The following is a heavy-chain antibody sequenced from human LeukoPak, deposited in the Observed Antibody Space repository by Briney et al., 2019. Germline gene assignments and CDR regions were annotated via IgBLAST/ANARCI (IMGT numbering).Heavy chain of an antibody. Sequence: GGSLRLSCAASGFTFSGYGMHWVRQAPGKGLEWVTFIRYDGTNKYYGDSVKGRFTISRDNSKNTLYLQMNSLIAEDTAVYYCAREGLDAFDIWGQGTMVTVSS. CDR2: IRYDGTNK. CDR1: GFTFSGYG. V-gene: IGHV3-30*02. J-gene: IGHJ3*02. CDR3: AREGLDAFDI.